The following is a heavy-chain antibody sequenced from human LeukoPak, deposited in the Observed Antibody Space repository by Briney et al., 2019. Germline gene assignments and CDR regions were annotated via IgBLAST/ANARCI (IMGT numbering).Heavy chain of an antibody. CDR1: GFTFSSYA. V-gene: IGHV3-23*01. CDR3: AKTQLYYHYGMDV. J-gene: IGHJ6*02. Sequence: GGSLRLSCAASGFTFSSYAISWVRQAPGKGLEWVSGISGSGGSTYYADSVKGRFTISRDNSKNTLYLQMNSLRAEDTAVYYCAKTQLYYHYGMDVWGQGTTVIVSS. D-gene: IGHD5-18*01. CDR2: ISGSGGST.